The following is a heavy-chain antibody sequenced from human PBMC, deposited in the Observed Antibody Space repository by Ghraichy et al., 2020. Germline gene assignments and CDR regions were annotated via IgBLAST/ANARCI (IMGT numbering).Heavy chain of an antibody. D-gene: IGHD2-8*01. CDR2: IKQDGSEK. CDR3: ARERAYCTNGVCYSSAGYVMDV. V-gene: IGHV3-7*01. CDR1: GFTFSSYW. Sequence: GGSLRLSCAASGFTFSSYWMSWVRQAPGKGLEWVANIKQDGSEKYYVDSVKGRFTISRDNAKNSLYLQMNSLRAEDTAVYYCARERAYCTNGVCYSSAGYVMDVWGQGTTVTVSS. J-gene: IGHJ6*02.